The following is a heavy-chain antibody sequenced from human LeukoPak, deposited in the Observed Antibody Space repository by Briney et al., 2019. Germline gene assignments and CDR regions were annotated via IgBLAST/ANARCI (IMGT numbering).Heavy chain of an antibody. CDR2: INPNSGGT. V-gene: IGHV1-2*02. CDR3: ARVGETGENAFDI. Sequence: SVKLSCKASGYTFTGYYMHWVRQAPGQGLEWMGWINPNSGGTNDAQKFQGRGTMTRDTSISTAYMERSRLRSDETAVYYCARVGETGENAFDIWGQGTTGTVSS. D-gene: IGHD7-27*01. CDR1: GYTFTGYY. J-gene: IGHJ3*02.